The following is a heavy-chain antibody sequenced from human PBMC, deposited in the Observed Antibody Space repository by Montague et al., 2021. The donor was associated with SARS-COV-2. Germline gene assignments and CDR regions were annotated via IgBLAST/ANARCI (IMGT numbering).Heavy chain of an antibody. CDR3: ARSSDGNFA. D-gene: IGHD1-7*01. J-gene: IGHJ5*02. CDR1: GFTVSNNY. CDR2: IYSAGST. Sequence: SLRLSCAASGFTVSNNYVRWVRQAPGKGLEWVSLIYSAGSTYYADSVKGRFTISRDNSKNTVYLEMNRLTAEDTAVYYCARSSDGNFAWGQGTLVTVSS. V-gene: IGHV3-66*01.